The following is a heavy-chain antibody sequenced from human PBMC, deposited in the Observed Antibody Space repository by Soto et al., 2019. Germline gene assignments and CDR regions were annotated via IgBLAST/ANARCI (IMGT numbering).Heavy chain of an antibody. CDR3: ARVDLCWESGGYTKNWFDP. CDR1: GYTFTHYG. D-gene: IGHD2-15*01. CDR2: VSAYNGKT. V-gene: IGHV1-18*01. Sequence: QVQVVQSGVEVKQPGASVKVSCKASGYTFTHYGISWVRQAPGQGLEWMGWVSAYNGKTQYAQKFQGRVTMTTETSTTTAYMEMRSLRSDVTAVYYCARVDLCWESGGYTKNWFDPWGQGTLVIVSA. J-gene: IGHJ5*02.